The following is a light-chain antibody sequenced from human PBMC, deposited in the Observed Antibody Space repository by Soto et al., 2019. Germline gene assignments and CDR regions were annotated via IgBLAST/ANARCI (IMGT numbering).Light chain of an antibody. V-gene: IGKV3-15*01. CDR2: GAS. J-gene: IGKJ1*01. CDR3: QQYNNWPLTWT. CDR1: QSVSSN. Sequence: EIVMTQSPATLSVSPGERATGSCRANQSVSSNLAWYQQNPGQAPRLLIYGASTRATGIPARFSGSGSGTEFTLTISSLQSEDFAVYYCQQYNNWPLTWTFGQGTKV.